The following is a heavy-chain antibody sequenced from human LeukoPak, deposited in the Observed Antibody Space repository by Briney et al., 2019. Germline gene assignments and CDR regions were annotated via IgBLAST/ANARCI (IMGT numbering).Heavy chain of an antibody. V-gene: IGHV3-66*01. CDR3: ARKGRKWGSGSLYYFDY. J-gene: IGHJ4*02. Sequence: GGSLRLSCAASGFTVSSNYMNWVRQAPGEGLEWVSVIYSGGSTYCADSVKGRFTISRDNSKNTLYLQMNSLRAEDTAVYYCARKGRKWGSGSLYYFDYWGQGTLVTVSS. CDR1: GFTVSSNY. CDR2: IYSGGST. D-gene: IGHD3-10*01.